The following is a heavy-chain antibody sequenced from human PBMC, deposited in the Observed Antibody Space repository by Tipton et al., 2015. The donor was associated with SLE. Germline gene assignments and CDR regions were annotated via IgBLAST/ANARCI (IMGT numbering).Heavy chain of an antibody. J-gene: IGHJ4*02. CDR1: GYTFTGHY. D-gene: IGHD6-19*01. CDR3: ARDRVAVAGGALSYFDY. Sequence: QLVQSGAEVKKPGASVKVSCKASGYTFTGHYMHWVRQAPGQGLEWMGIINPSGGSTSYAQKFQGRVTMTRDTSTSTVYMELSSLRSEDTAVYYCARDRVAVAGGALSYFDYWGQGTLVTVSS. CDR2: INPSGGST. V-gene: IGHV1-46*01.